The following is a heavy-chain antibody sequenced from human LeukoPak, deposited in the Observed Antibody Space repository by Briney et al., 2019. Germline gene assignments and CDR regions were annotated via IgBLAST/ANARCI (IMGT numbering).Heavy chain of an antibody. Sequence: PSETLSLTCAVSGYSISSGYYWGWIRQPPGKGLEWIGSIYHSGSTYYNPSLKSRVTISVDTSKNQFSLKLSSVTAADTAVYYCAKTRERAHTYYYYMDVWGKGTTVTVSS. CDR1: GYSISSGYY. CDR3: AKTRERAHTYYYYMDV. V-gene: IGHV4-38-2*01. J-gene: IGHJ6*03. CDR2: IYHSGST.